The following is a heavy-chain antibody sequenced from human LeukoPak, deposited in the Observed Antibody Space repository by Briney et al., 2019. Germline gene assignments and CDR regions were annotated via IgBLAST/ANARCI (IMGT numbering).Heavy chain of an antibody. CDR1: GGSIRSYH. V-gene: IGHV4-59*01. D-gene: IGHD3-10*01. CDR3: ARCERFGKLRPVDPDTFDI. CDR2: IYDSGST. Sequence: SETLSLTCTVSGGSIRSYHWSWTRQPPGKGLEWIGYIYDSGSTNYNPSLKSRVTISVDTSKNQFSLKLSSVTAADTAVYYCARCERFGKLRPVDPDTFDIWGQGTMVTVSS. J-gene: IGHJ3*02.